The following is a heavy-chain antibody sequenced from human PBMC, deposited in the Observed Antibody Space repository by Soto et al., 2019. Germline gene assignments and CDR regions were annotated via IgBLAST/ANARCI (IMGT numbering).Heavy chain of an antibody. CDR1: GGTFSSYT. D-gene: IGHD3-16*02. J-gene: IGHJ3*02. Sequence: QVQLVQSGAEVKKPGSSVKVSCKASGGTFSSYTISWVRQAPGPGLEWMGRIIPILGIANYAQKFQGRVTITADKSTSTAYMELSSLRSEDTAVYYCASDDYIWGSYRPTHDAFDIWGQGTMVTVSS. CDR3: ASDDYIWGSYRPTHDAFDI. V-gene: IGHV1-69*02. CDR2: IIPILGIA.